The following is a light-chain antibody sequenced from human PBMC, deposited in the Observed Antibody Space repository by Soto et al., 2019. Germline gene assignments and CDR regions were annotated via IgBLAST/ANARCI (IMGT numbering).Light chain of an antibody. J-gene: IGLJ1*01. CDR2: NSD. CDR1: SSNIGINT. V-gene: IGLV1-44*01. CDR3: AAWDDSLNGFFV. Sequence: QSVLTQPPSASGTPGQRVTVSCSGSSSNIGINTVNWYQHLPGTAPKLLIYNSDQRPSGVPDRISGSKSGTSASLAIGGLQSEDEADYSCAAWDDSLNGFFVFGTGTKVTVL.